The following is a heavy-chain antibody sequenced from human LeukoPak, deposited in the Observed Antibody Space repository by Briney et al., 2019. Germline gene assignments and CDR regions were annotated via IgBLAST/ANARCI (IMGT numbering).Heavy chain of an antibody. CDR1: GFTFSSYG. Sequence: PGRSLRLSCAASGFTFSSYGMHWVRQAPGKGLEWVAVIWYDGSNKYYADSVKGRFTISRDNSKNTLCLQMNSLRAEDTAVYYCTTLSEDATYYDFWSGALDVWGKGTTVTVSS. J-gene: IGHJ6*04. CDR2: IWYDGSNK. D-gene: IGHD3-3*01. CDR3: TTLSEDATYYDFWSGALDV. V-gene: IGHV3-33*01.